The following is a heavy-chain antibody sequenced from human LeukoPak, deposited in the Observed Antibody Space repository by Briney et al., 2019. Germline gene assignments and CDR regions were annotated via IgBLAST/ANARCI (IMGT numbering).Heavy chain of an antibody. Sequence: GGSLRLSCAASGFTFSDSYMSWIRQTPGKGLEWLSYISSSSSDTNYADSVKGRFTISRDNSKNTLYLQMNSLRAEDTAVYYCAKDGGDYGDYYFDYWGQGTLVTVSS. D-gene: IGHD4-17*01. V-gene: IGHV3-11*06. CDR1: GFTFSDSY. J-gene: IGHJ4*02. CDR3: AKDGGDYGDYYFDY. CDR2: ISSSSSDT.